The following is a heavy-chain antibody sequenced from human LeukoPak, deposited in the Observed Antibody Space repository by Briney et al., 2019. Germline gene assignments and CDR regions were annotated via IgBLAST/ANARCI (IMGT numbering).Heavy chain of an antibody. Sequence: SETLSLTCTASGGSINSITYYWGWIRQSPGKGLEWIGSVYYSGSTYYNSSLKSRVTISVDTSKNLFSLKLSSVTAADTAVYYCARHPDPPADWFGPWGQGTLVTVSS. D-gene: IGHD2-2*01. V-gene: IGHV4-39*01. CDR2: VYYSGST. CDR1: GGSINSITYY. CDR3: ARHPDPPADWFGP. J-gene: IGHJ5*02.